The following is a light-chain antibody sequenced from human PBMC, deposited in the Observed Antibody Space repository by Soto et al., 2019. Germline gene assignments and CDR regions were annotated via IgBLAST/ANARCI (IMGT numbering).Light chain of an antibody. CDR3: QQYSSYLT. CDR1: QSISSW. J-gene: IGKJ1*01. CDR2: KAS. Sequence: DIQMTQSPSTLSASVGARVTITCRASQSISSWLAWYQQKPGKAPKLLIYKASSLESGVPSRFSGSGSGTEFTLTISSLQPDDFATYYCQQYSSYLTFGQGTNVEIK. V-gene: IGKV1-5*03.